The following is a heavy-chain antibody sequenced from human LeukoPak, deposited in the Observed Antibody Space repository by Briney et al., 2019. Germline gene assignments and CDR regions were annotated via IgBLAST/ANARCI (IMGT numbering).Heavy chain of an antibody. D-gene: IGHD5-24*01. CDR3: ARARDGPYYYYGMDV. CDR1: GGSISSYY. Sequence: SETLSLTCTVSGGSISSYYWSWIRQPPGKGLEWIGYIYYSGSTNYDPSLKSRVTISVDTSKNQFSLKLSPVTAADTAVYYCARARDGPYYYYGMDVWGKGTTVTVSS. J-gene: IGHJ6*04. CDR2: IYYSGST. V-gene: IGHV4-59*01.